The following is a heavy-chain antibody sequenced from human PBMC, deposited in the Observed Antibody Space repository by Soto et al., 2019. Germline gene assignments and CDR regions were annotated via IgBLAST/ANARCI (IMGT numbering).Heavy chain of an antibody. V-gene: IGHV1-69*12. D-gene: IGHD2-2*01. CDR3: SRESSVGYCITTTCPKPFYYYAMDV. J-gene: IGHJ6*02. CDR1: GGSFTNYA. Sequence: QVQLVQSGAEVKKPGSSLKVSCKASGGSFTNYAFSWVRQAPGQGPEWMGGMIPIFGTPDYAQKFQGRVIITADESTRTVSMDLNSLRSDDTAVYYCSRESSVGYCITTTCPKPFYYYAMDVWGQGTTVTVSS. CDR2: MIPIFGTP.